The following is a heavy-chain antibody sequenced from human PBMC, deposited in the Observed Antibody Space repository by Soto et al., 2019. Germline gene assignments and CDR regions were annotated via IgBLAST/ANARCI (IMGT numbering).Heavy chain of an antibody. J-gene: IGHJ4*02. D-gene: IGHD3-10*01. CDR2: ISGSGGST. V-gene: IGHV3-23*01. CDR1: GFTFSSYA. Sequence: GGSLRLSCAASGFTFSSYAMSWVRQAPGKGLEWVSAISGSGGSTYYADSVKGRFTISRDNSKNTLYLQMNSLRAEDTAVYYCAKDDGYVGELLPHYWGQGTLVTVSS. CDR3: AKDDGYVGELLPHY.